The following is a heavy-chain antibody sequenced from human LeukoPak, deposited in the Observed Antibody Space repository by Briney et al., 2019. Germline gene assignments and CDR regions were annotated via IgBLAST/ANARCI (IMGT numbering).Heavy chain of an antibody. J-gene: IGHJ4*02. Sequence: PGGSLRLSCAASGFTFSSYWMSWVRQAPGKGLEWVANIKQDGSEKYYVDSVKGRFTISRDNAKNSLYLQMNFLRAGDTAVYYCARAKGSYSFDYWGQGSLVTVSS. D-gene: IGHD3-10*01. CDR3: ARAKGSYSFDY. V-gene: IGHV3-7*03. CDR1: GFTFSSYW. CDR2: IKQDGSEK.